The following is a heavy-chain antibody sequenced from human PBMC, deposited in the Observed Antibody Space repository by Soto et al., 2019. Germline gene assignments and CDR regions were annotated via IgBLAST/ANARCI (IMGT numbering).Heavy chain of an antibody. J-gene: IGHJ4*02. Sequence: EVQLVESGGGLVKPGGSLRLSCAGSGFTFSNVWMNWVRQAPGKGLEWVGRIKSETDGGTIDYAAPVKGRFTISREDSKHTLYLQMNSLKTEDTATYYCTPLALKYNSAWYRLSDWGQGTRVTVSS. CDR1: GFTFSNVW. CDR2: IKSETDGGTI. D-gene: IGHD6-19*01. CDR3: TPLALKYNSAWYRLSD. V-gene: IGHV3-15*07.